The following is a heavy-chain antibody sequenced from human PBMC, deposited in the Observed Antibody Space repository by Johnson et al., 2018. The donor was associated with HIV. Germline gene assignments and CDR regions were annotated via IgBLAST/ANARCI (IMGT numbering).Heavy chain of an antibody. J-gene: IGHJ6*03. CDR3: ARWGTATTKALDI. CDR2: LGTAGDT. D-gene: IGHD2-2*03. Sequence: MLLVESGGGVVRPGGSLRLSCAASGFTFDDYGMSWVRQAPGKGLEWVSALGTAGDTYYPGSVKGRFTISRENAKNSLYLQMNSLRAGERAVYYCARWGTATTKALDIRGKG. V-gene: IGHV3-13*01. CDR1: GFTFDDYG.